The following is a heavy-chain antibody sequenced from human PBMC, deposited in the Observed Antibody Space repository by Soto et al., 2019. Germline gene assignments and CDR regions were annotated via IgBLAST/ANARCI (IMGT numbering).Heavy chain of an antibody. D-gene: IGHD1-1*01. CDR2: IYPGDSDT. CDR3: ARRVWNPTYRYYYYYGMDV. CDR1: GYSFTSYW. V-gene: IGHV5-51*01. Sequence: GESLKISCKGSGYSFTSYWIGWVRQMPGKGLEWMGIIYPGDSDTRYSPSFQGQVTISADKSISTAYLQRSSLKASDTAMYYCARRVWNPTYRYYYYYGMDVWGQGTTVTVSS. J-gene: IGHJ6*02.